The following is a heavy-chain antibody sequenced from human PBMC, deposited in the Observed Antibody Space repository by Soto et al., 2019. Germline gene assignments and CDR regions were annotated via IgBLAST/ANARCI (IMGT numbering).Heavy chain of an antibody. J-gene: IGHJ6*02. CDR3: GGRGYSYGWWLGYGMDV. CDR2: INHSGST. Sequence: SETLSLTCAVYGGSFSGYYWSWIRQPPGKGLEWIGEINHSGSTNYNPSLKSRVTISVDTSKNQFSLKLSSVTAADTAVYYCGGRGYSYGWWLGYGMDVWGQGTTVTVSS. V-gene: IGHV4-34*01. D-gene: IGHD5-18*01. CDR1: GGSFSGYY.